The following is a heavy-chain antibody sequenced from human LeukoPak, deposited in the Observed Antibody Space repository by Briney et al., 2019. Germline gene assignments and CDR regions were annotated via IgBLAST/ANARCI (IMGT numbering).Heavy chain of an antibody. J-gene: IGHJ6*03. Sequence: SETLSLTCTVSGGSIGIYYWNWIRQPAGKGLEWIGRIFTSGIANYNPSPKSRVTMSVDTSKNQFSLNLSSVTAADTAVYYCAREISGTYYNPLGYMDVRGKGTKVTVSS. V-gene: IGHV4-4*07. D-gene: IGHD3-10*01. CDR1: GGSIGIYY. CDR2: IFTSGIA. CDR3: AREISGTYYNPLGYMDV.